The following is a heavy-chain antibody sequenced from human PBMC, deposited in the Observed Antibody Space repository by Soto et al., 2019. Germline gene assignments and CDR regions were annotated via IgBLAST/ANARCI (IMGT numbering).Heavy chain of an antibody. V-gene: IGHV1-2*02. CDR1: GYTFTDYY. CDR2: IAPHSGRT. D-gene: IGHD3-10*01. CDR3: ARAATGSYHSAY. Sequence: QVQLVQSGAEVKKPGASVKVSCKPSGYTFTDYYLHWVRQAPGQGLEWMGWIAPHSGRTTYLPKFQGRVTITADPSTNTAYMELTSLSSDDTGIYFCARAATGSYHSAYWGQGTVVTVSA. J-gene: IGHJ4*02.